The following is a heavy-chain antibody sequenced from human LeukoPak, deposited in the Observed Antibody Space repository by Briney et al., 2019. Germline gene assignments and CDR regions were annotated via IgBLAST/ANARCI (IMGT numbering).Heavy chain of an antibody. V-gene: IGHV4-34*01. D-gene: IGHD4-17*01. J-gene: IGHJ6*02. CDR3: ARVGLTVNHRDSWYYYYYYGMDV. Sequence: PSETLSLTCAVYGGSFSGYYWSWIRQPPGKGLEWIGEINHSGSTNYNPSLKSRVTISVDTSKNQFSLKLSSVTAADTAVYYCARVGLTVNHRDSWYYYYYYGMDVWGQGTTVTVSS. CDR1: GGSFSGYY. CDR2: INHSGST.